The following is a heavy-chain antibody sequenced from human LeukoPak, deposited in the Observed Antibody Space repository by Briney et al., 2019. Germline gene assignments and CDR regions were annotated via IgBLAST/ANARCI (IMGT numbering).Heavy chain of an antibody. CDR2: IIPIFGTA. Sequence: SVKVSCKASGGTFSSYAISWVRQAPGQGLEWMGGIIPIFGTANYAQKFQGRVTITTDEPTSTAYMELSSLRSEDTAVYYCARADFEYSSSSYYFDYWGQGTLVTVSS. CDR3: ARADFEYSSSSYYFDY. D-gene: IGHD6-6*01. V-gene: IGHV1-69*05. CDR1: GGTFSSYA. J-gene: IGHJ4*02.